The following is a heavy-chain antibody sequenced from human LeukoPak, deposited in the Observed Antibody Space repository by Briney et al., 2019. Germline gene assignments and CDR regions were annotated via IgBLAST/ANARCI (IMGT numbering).Heavy chain of an antibody. J-gene: IGHJ5*02. CDR2: IIPIFGTA. D-gene: IGHD4-23*01. V-gene: IGHV1-69*05. CDR3: ARGLGYGGIPRRFDP. CDR1: GGTFSSYA. Sequence: GASVKVSCKASGGTFSSYAISWVRQAPGQGLEWMGGIIPIFGTANYAQKFQGRVTMTRNTSISTAYMELSSLRSEDTAVYYCARGLGYGGIPRRFDPWGQGTLVTVSS.